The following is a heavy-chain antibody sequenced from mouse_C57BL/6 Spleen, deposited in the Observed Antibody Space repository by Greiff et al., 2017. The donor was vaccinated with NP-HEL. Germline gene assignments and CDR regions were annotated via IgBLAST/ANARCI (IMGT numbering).Heavy chain of an antibody. Sequence: EVNVVESGGGLVKPGGSLKLSCAASGFTFSSYAMSWVRQTPEKRLEWVATISDGGSYTYYPDNVKGRFTISRDNAKNNLYLQMSHLKSEDTAMYYCARDHQLGRKAMDYWGRGTSVTVSS. CDR2: ISDGGSYT. J-gene: IGHJ4*01. CDR1: GFTFSSYA. CDR3: ARDHQLGRKAMDY. V-gene: IGHV5-4*01. D-gene: IGHD4-1*02.